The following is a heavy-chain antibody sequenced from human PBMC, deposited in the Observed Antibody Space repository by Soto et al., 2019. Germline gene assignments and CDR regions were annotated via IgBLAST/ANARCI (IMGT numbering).Heavy chain of an antibody. CDR2: INIDGYNT. Sequence: EVQLVESGGGLVQPGGSLRLSCAASGFTFSDHWMHWVRQAPGQGLVWVSRINIDGYNTRYADSVEGRFTISRDNVKNTLFLQMDSLRAEDTAVYFCARDRADAVTYYHPMFDSWGQGTLVTVSS. V-gene: IGHV3-74*01. D-gene: IGHD2-21*01. CDR3: ARDRADAVTYYHPMFDS. J-gene: IGHJ4*02. CDR1: GFTFSDHW.